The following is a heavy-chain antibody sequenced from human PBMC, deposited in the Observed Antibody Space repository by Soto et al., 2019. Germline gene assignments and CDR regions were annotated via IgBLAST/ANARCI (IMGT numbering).Heavy chain of an antibody. Sequence: GSLRLSCAASGFTFSSYWMHWVRQAPGKGLVWVSRINSDGSSTSYADSVKGRFTISRDNAKNTLYLQMNSLRAEDTAVYYCARMGNSYYDFWSGYRQPDYYYYYGMDVWGQGTTVTVSS. J-gene: IGHJ6*02. V-gene: IGHV3-74*01. CDR3: ARMGNSYYDFWSGYRQPDYYYYYGMDV. CDR2: INSDGSST. D-gene: IGHD3-3*01. CDR1: GFTFSSYW.